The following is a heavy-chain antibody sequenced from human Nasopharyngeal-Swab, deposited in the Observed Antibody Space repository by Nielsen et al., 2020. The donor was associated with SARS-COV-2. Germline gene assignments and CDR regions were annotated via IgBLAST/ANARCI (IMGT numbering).Heavy chain of an antibody. CDR2: IIPMLRTG. CDR3: ARDRGTNRYAGAFDI. CDR1: GGTFSNHA. J-gene: IGHJ3*02. Sequence: SVKVSCKASGGTFSNHAINWVRQAPGQGLEWMGGIIPMLRTGNYAQKFQGRVTITADESTSTAYIDLSSLSSEDTAVYYCARDRGTNRYAGAFDIWGQGTTVTVSS. V-gene: IGHV1-69*13. D-gene: IGHD1-14*01.